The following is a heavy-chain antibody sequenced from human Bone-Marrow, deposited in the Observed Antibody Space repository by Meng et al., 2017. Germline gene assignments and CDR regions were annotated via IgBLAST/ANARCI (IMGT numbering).Heavy chain of an antibody. J-gene: IGHJ4*02. Sequence: HLVESWGASCQSRGSLGLSCTAPGFTFSSYWMHWVRQAPGKGPVWVSRINTDVSSTDYADSVKCRFTISRDNAKNTLYLQMNSLRAEDTAMYYCARFTPFDYWGQGTLVTVSS. CDR2: INTDVSST. CDR3: ARFTPFDY. V-gene: IGHV3-74*01. CDR1: GFTFSSYW.